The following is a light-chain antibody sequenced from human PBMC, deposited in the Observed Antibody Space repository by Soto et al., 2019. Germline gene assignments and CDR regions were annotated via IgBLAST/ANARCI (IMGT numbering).Light chain of an antibody. J-gene: IGKJ1*01. CDR3: QQTLSFPPT. CDR2: TGS. CDR1: QSVSNNY. V-gene: IGKV3-20*01. Sequence: EIVLTQSPGTLSLSPGERATLSCRASQSVSNNYLAWYQQKPGEAPKLLIFTGSLLHSGVPPRFSGSGSGTDFTLTISSLQPEDFATYYCQQTLSFPPTFGQGTKV.